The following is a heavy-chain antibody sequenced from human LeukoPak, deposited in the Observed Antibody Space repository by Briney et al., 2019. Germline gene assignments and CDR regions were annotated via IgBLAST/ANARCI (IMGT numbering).Heavy chain of an antibody. CDR1: GGSISSGGYY. J-gene: IGHJ3*02. D-gene: IGHD1-7*01. CDR3: ARVSGTTNDAFDI. CDR2: IYHSGST. Sequence: SETLSLTCTVSGGSISSGGYYWSWSRQPPGNGLEWIGYIYHSGSTYYNPSLKSRVTISVDRSKNQFSLKLSSVTAADTAVYYCARVSGTTNDAFDIWGQGTMVTVSS. V-gene: IGHV4-30-2*01.